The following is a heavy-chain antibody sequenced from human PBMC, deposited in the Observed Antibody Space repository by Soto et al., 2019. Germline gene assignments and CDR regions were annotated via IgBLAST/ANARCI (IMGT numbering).Heavy chain of an antibody. CDR2: IIPRSAKS. CDR3: AKEGGVRGGYFDY. J-gene: IGHJ4*02. CDR1: GDMFDTYT. D-gene: IGHD3-10*01. V-gene: IGHV1-69*13. Sequence: SVKVSCKASGDMFDTYTITWMRQAPGRGLEWVGGIIPRSAKSNYAQKFEGRVTITADESTSTAYMELSSLRSDDTAVYYCAKEGGVRGGYFDYWGQGTLVTVSS.